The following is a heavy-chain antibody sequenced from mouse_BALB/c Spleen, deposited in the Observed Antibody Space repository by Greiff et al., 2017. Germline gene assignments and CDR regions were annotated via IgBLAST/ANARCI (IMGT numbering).Heavy chain of an antibody. V-gene: IGHV5-17*03. CDR3: ARRYYGSSETMDY. CDR1: GFTFSSFG. Sequence: EVKVVESGGGLVQPGGSRKLSCAASGFTFSSFGMHWVRQAPEKGLEWVAYISSGSSTIYYADTVKGRFTISRDNAKNTLYLQMSSLKSEDTAMYYCARRYYGSSETMDYWGQGTSVTVSS. D-gene: IGHD1-1*01. CDR2: ISSGSSTI. J-gene: IGHJ4*01.